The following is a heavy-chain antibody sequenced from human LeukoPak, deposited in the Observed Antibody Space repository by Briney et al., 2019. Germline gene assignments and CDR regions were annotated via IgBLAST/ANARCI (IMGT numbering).Heavy chain of an antibody. Sequence: GEPLKIFCKGSGYRFTSYWIGWVRQMPGKGLEWMGIIYPGDSDTRYSPSFQGQVTISADKSISTAYLQWSSLKASDSAMYYCARHEDTAMVKDWGQGTLVTVSS. CDR2: IYPGDSDT. CDR3: ARHEDTAMVKD. V-gene: IGHV5-51*01. J-gene: IGHJ4*02. D-gene: IGHD5-18*01. CDR1: GYRFTSYW.